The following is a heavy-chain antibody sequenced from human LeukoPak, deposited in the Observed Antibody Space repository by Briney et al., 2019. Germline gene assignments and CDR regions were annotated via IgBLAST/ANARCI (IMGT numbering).Heavy chain of an antibody. D-gene: IGHD7-27*01. J-gene: IGHJ4*02. CDR1: GFTFSTYW. V-gene: IGHV3-74*01. CDR3: VSHIWD. CDR2: INSDGSST. Sequence: GGSLRLSCAASGFTFSTYWMHWVRQAPGKGLVWVSRINSDGSSTSYADFVKGRFTISRDDAKNTLDLQMNSLRAEDTAVYYCVSHIWDWGQGTLVTVSS.